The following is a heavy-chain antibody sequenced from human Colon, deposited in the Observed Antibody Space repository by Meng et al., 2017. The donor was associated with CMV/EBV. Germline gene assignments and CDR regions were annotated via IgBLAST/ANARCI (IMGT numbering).Heavy chain of an antibody. Sequence: ASGFTFSNYWRSWVRQTPGKGLEWVANIKEDGTEKKYVDSVKGRFTISRDDAKNSVYLQMNSLRAEDTAVYYCAREGSGWYTAYFQNWGRGTLVTVSS. D-gene: IGHD6-19*01. CDR2: IKEDGTEK. CDR3: AREGSGWYTAYFQN. CDR1: GFTFSNYW. J-gene: IGHJ1*01. V-gene: IGHV3-7*01.